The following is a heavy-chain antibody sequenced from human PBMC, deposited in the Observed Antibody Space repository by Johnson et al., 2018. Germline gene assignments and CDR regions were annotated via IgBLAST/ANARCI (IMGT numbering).Heavy chain of an antibody. Sequence: QVQLQESGPGLVKXSETLSLTCFVSGFSITSGYHWGWNRQSPGRGLEWSGNLYHGGTTYYSPSLKSRVTMSIDSSKNPFSLNLNSVTAADTAVYYCAVRSTDSRASDIWGQGTMVTVSS. CDR2: LYHGGTT. CDR1: GFSITSGYH. V-gene: IGHV4-38-2*01. D-gene: IGHD2-2*01. CDR3: AVRSTDSRASDI. J-gene: IGHJ3*02.